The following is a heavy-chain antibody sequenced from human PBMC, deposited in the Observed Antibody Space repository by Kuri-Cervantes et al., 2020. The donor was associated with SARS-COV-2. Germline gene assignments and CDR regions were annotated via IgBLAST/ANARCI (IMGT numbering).Heavy chain of an antibody. J-gene: IGHJ6*02. D-gene: IGHD2-8*01. CDR2: ISYDGTNK. V-gene: IGHV3-30*03. CDR1: GLTFRSYG. Sequence: GGSLRLSCVASGLTFRSYGVTWVRQAPGKGLEWVALISYDGTNKFYADSVKGRFTISRDNSRNTLYLQMNSLRAEDTAVFYCARPDCTINGVCFMDVWGQGTTVTVSS. CDR3: ARPDCTINGVCFMDV.